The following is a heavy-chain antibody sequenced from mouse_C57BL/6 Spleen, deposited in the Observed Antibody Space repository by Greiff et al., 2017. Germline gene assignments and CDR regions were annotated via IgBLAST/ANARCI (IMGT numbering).Heavy chain of an antibody. D-gene: IGHD1-1*01. Sequence: EVQLQESGGGLVKPGGSLKLSCEASGFTFSDYGMHWVRQAPEKGLEWVAYISSGSSTIYYADTVKGRFTISRDNAKNTLFLQMTSLRSEDTAMYYCARSDYYGSSYDAMDYWGQGTSVTVSS. J-gene: IGHJ4*01. CDR1: GFTFSDYG. V-gene: IGHV5-17*01. CDR3: ARSDYYGSSYDAMDY. CDR2: ISSGSSTI.